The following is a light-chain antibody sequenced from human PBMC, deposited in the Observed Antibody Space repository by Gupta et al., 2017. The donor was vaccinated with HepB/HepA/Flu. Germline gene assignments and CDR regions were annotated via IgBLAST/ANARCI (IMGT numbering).Light chain of an antibody. CDR3: QSYDTSLSGVV. Sequence: QSVLTQPPSVSGAPGQRVTISCTGSSSNIGAGYDVHWYQQLPGTAPKRLIDGNNNRPSGVPDRFSGSKSGSSASLAITGLQAEDEVDYYCQSYDTSLSGVVFGGGTKLTVL. CDR1: SSNIGAGYD. J-gene: IGLJ2*01. V-gene: IGLV1-40*01. CDR2: GNN.